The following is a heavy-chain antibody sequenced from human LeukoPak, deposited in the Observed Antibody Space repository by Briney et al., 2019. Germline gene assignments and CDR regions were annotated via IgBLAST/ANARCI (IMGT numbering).Heavy chain of an antibody. D-gene: IGHD3-10*01. J-gene: IGHJ4*02. CDR3: AKDPLGYYGSGSYLFDY. CDR1: GFTFSSYA. CDR2: ISGSGGST. Sequence: GGSLRLSCAASGFTFSSYAMSWVRQAPGKGLEWVSAISGSGGSTYYADSVKGRFTISRDNSKNTLYLQMNSLRAEDTAVYYCAKDPLGYYGSGSYLFDYWGQGTLVTVSS. V-gene: IGHV3-23*01.